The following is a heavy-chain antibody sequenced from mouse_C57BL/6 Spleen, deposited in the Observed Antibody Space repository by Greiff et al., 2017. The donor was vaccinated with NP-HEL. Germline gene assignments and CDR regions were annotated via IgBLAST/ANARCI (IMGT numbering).Heavy chain of an antibody. D-gene: IGHD2-4*01. CDR1: GYSITSGYY. Sequence: DVHLVESGPGLVKPSQSLSLTCSVTGYSITSGYYWNWIRQFPGNKLEWMGYISYDGSNNYNPSLKNRISITRDTSKNQFFLKLNSVTTEDTATDYCAREGIYYDYDEGYWGQGTTLTVSS. V-gene: IGHV3-6*01. CDR2: ISYDGSN. CDR3: AREGIYYDYDEGY. J-gene: IGHJ2*01.